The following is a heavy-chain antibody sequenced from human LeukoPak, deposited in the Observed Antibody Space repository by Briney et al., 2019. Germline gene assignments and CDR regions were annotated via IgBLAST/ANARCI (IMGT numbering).Heavy chain of an antibody. CDR3: ATAPYDSSENWFDP. V-gene: IGHV1-24*01. J-gene: IGHJ5*02. CDR1: GYTLTELS. D-gene: IGHD3-22*01. Sequence: ASVKVSCKVSGYTLTELSMHWVRQAPGKGLEWMGGFDPEDGETTYAQKFQGRVTMTEDTSTDTAYMELSSLRSEDTAVYYCATAPYDSSENWFDPWGQGTLVTVSS. CDR2: FDPEDGET.